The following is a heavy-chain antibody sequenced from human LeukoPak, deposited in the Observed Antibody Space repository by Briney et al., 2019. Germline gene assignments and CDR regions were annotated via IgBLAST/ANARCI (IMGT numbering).Heavy chain of an antibody. CDR2: IIPIFGTA. Sequence: GASVKVSCKASGGTFSSYAISWVRQAPGQGLEWMGGIIPIFGTANYAQKFRGRVTITTDESTSTAYMELSSLRSEDTAVYYCARVEFYSSSSVYFDYWGQGTLVTVSS. CDR3: ARVEFYSSSSVYFDY. V-gene: IGHV1-69*05. J-gene: IGHJ4*02. CDR1: GGTFSSYA. D-gene: IGHD6-6*01.